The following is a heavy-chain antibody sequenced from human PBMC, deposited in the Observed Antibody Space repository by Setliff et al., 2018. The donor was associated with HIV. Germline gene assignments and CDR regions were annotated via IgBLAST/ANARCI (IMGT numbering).Heavy chain of an antibody. V-gene: IGHV4-39*01. CDR1: GGSISSSSYY. CDR2: IYYSGST. Sequence: SETLSLTCTVSGGSISSSSYYWGWIRQPPGKGLEWIGSIYYSGSTYYNPSLKSRVTISVDTSKNQFSLKVNSVTAADTAVYYCACGAAAGTDYYYYYYMDVWGKGTTVTVSS. D-gene: IGHD6-13*01. CDR3: ACGAAAGTDYYYYYYMDV. J-gene: IGHJ6*03.